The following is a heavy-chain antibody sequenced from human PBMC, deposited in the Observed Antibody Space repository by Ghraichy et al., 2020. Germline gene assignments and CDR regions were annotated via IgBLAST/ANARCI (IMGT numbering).Heavy chain of an antibody. J-gene: IGHJ4*02. CDR2: IYYDGAT. Sequence: SETLSLTCTVSGGSIISSGYYSAWIRQPPGKGLEWIGAIYYDGATFYNPSLKSRVTISVDTSKNQFSLKLTSVTAADTAVYFCARDRRDGYSWYYFDYWGQGRLVTVSS. CDR3: ARDRRDGYSWYYFDY. CDR1: GGSIISSGYY. D-gene: IGHD5-24*01. V-gene: IGHV4-39*07.